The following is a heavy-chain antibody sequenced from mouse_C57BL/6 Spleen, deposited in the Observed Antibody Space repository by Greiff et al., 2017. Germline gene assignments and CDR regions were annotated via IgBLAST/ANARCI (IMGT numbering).Heavy chain of an antibody. CDR3: ARGYGGYFDV. CDR2: IYPGDGDT. V-gene: IGHV1-82*01. Sequence: LQQSGPELVKPGASVKISCKASGYAFSSSWMNWVKQRPGKGLEWIGRIYPGDGDTNYNGKFKGKATLTADKSSSTAYMQLSSLTSEDSAVYFCARGYGGYFDVWGTGTTVTVSS. CDR1: GYAFSSSW. D-gene: IGHD2-2*01. J-gene: IGHJ1*03.